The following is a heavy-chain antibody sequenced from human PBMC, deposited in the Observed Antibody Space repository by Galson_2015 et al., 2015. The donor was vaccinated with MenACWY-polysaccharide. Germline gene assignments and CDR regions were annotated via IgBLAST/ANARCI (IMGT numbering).Heavy chain of an antibody. CDR2: IKQDGGEK. Sequence: SLRLSCAASGFSFSNYWISWVRQAPGKGLQWVANIKQDGGEKYYVDSVKGRFSISRDNAKNLLYLQMDILRPDDTTVFYCAIFPLDVWTGYYPNWYFDHWGRGTLVTVSS. J-gene: IGHJ2*01. CDR1: GFSFSNYW. CDR3: AIFPLDVWTGYYPNWYFDH. V-gene: IGHV3-7*01. D-gene: IGHD3/OR15-3a*01.